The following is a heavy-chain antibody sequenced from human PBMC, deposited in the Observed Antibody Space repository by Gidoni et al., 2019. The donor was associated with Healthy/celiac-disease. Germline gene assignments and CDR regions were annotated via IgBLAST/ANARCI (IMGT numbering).Heavy chain of an antibody. CDR1: GYTFTSYD. J-gene: IGHJ6*02. V-gene: IGHV1-8*01. D-gene: IGHD6-13*01. CDR2: MNPNSGNT. Sequence: QVQLVQSGAEVKKPGASVQVSCKASGYTFTSYDINWLRQATGQGLEWMGWMNPNSGNTGYAQKFQGRVTMTRNTSISTAYMELSSLRSEDTAVYYCARWVGYSSSWGYYYGMDVWGQGTTVTVSS. CDR3: ARWVGYSSSWGYYYGMDV.